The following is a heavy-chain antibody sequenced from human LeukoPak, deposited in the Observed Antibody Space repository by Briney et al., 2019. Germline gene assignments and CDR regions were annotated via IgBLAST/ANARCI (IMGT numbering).Heavy chain of an antibody. CDR3: AKGHYGGNGLAFDI. CDR1: GFTFSSYA. CDR2: ISGSASST. D-gene: IGHD4-23*01. J-gene: IGHJ3*02. V-gene: IGHV3-23*01. Sequence: PGGSLRLSCAASGFTFSSYAMSWVRQAPGKGLEWVSAISGSASSTYYADSVKGRFTISRDNSKNTLYLQMNSLRAEDTAVYYCAKGHYGGNGLAFDIWGQGTMVTVSS.